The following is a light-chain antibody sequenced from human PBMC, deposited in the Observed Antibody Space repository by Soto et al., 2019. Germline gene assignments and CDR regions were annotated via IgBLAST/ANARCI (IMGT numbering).Light chain of an antibody. CDR1: QSLLYSFNNKNP. CDR2: WAS. V-gene: IGKV4-1*01. J-gene: IGKJ1*01. CDR3: QQYHTTPVT. Sequence: IVMTQSPDSLAVSLGERATINCKSSQSLLYSFNNKNPLAWYQQKPGQPPKLLIYWASTRESGVPDRFSGSGSGTDFTFTISSLQAEDVAIYCCQQYHTTPVTFGRGTKVEVK.